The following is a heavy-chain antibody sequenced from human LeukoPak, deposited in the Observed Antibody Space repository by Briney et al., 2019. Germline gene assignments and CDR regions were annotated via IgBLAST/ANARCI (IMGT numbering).Heavy chain of an antibody. V-gene: IGHV1-24*01. CDR1: GYTLTELS. D-gene: IGHD3-9*01. CDR3: VKANYDILTGSPWVPSTGFDP. J-gene: IGHJ5*02. Sequence: ASVKVSCKVSGYTLTELSMHWVRQAPGKGLEWMGGFDPEDGETIYAQKFQGRVTMTEDTSTDTAYMELSSLRAEDTAVYYCVKANYDILTGSPWVPSTGFDPWGQGTLVTVSS. CDR2: FDPEDGET.